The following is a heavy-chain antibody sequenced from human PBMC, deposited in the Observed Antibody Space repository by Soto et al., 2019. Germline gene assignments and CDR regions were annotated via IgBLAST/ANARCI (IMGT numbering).Heavy chain of an antibody. CDR2: ISYDGSNK. D-gene: IGHD5-12*01. CDR3: AKGGGYDSQGYFDY. CDR1: GFTFSSYG. Sequence: GGSLRLSCAASGFTFSSYGMHWVRQAPGKGLEWVAVISYDGSNKYYADSVKGRFTISRDNSKNTLYLQMNSLRAEDTAVYFCAKGGGYDSQGYFDYWGQGTLVTVSS. J-gene: IGHJ4*02. V-gene: IGHV3-30*18.